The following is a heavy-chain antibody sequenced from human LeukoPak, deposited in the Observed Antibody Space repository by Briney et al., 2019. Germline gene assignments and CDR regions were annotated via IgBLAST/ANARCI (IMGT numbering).Heavy chain of an antibody. CDR2: IYYSGST. V-gene: IGHV4-39*01. Sequence: SETLSLTCTVSGASISSSTDYWGWIRQPPGKGLEWIANIYYSGSTYYNPSLKSRVTISVDTSKNQFSLKLGSVTAADTAAYYCAGLIRPGWFDPWGQGTLVTVSS. CDR1: GASISSSTDY. J-gene: IGHJ5*02. D-gene: IGHD1-14*01. CDR3: AGLIRPGWFDP.